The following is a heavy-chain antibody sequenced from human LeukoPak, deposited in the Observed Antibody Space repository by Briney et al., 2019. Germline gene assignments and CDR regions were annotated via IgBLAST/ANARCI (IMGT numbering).Heavy chain of an antibody. V-gene: IGHV4-34*01. D-gene: IGHD2-2*01. CDR2: INHSGST. J-gene: IGHJ3*02. Sequence: SETLSLTCAVYGGSFSGYYWSWLRQPPGKGLEGIGEINHSGSTNYNPSLKSRVTISVDTSKNQFSLKLSSVTAADTAVYYCARAPEKVVVPAASGMTFDIWGQGTMVTVSS. CDR1: GGSFSGYY. CDR3: ARAPEKVVVPAASGMTFDI.